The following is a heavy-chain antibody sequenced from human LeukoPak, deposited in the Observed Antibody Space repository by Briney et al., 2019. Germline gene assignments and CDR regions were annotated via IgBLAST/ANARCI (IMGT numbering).Heavy chain of an antibody. J-gene: IGHJ6*02. CDR2: SSSRSSTI. CDR1: GFTFSSYS. Sequence: GRSLRLSCAASGFTFSSYSMNWVRQSPGKGLEWVSYSSSRSSTIYYADSVKGRFTISRDNAKNSLYLQMNSLRDEDTAVYYCARVWDYDILTGRHYYYYGMDVWGQGTTVTVSS. CDR3: ARVWDYDILTGRHYYYYGMDV. V-gene: IGHV3-48*02. D-gene: IGHD3-9*01.